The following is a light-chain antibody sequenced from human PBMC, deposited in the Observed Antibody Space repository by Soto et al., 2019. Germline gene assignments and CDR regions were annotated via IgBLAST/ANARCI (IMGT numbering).Light chain of an antibody. V-gene: IGKV1-6*02. CDR2: SAT. J-gene: IGKJ1*01. Sequence: IQMTQSPSSLSASVGDRVTISCRASQGIRNDLGWYQQKPGEAPNLLIYSATTLRSRVPSRFSGSGSGTDFSLTLSSLQPEDIAPYYCLHYYNYPRSFGQGTKVEVK. CDR3: LHYYNYPRS. CDR1: QGIRND.